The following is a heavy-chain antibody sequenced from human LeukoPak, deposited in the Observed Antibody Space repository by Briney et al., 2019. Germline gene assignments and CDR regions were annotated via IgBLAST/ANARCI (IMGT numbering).Heavy chain of an antibody. D-gene: IGHD3-3*01. V-gene: IGHV3-23*01. J-gene: IGHJ4*02. CDR3: AKDRHYDFWSGTHYFDY. Sequence: GGSLRLSCAASGFTFSSYAMSWVRQAPGKGLEWVSAISGSGGSTYYADSVKGRFTISRDNSKNTLYLQMNSLRAEDTAVYYCAKDRHYDFWSGTHYFDYWGQGTLVTVSP. CDR1: GFTFSSYA. CDR2: ISGSGGST.